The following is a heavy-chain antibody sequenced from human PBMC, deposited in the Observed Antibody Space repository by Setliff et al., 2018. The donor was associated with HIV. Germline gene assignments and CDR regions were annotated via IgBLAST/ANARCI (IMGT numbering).Heavy chain of an antibody. CDR2: IKKDGSDK. Sequence: PGGSLRLSCAASGFTFSNSWMTWVRRAPGKGLEWVANIKKDGSDKFYVDSVKGRFAISRDNAKNSLNLEMNSLRAEDTAIYYCASSRPPDDSSGYLDHWGQGTLVTVSS. CDR3: ASSRPPDDSSGYLDH. J-gene: IGHJ4*01. CDR1: GFTFSNSW. D-gene: IGHD3-22*01. V-gene: IGHV3-7*03.